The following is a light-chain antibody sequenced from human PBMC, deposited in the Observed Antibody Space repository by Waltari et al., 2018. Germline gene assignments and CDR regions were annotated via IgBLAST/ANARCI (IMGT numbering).Light chain of an antibody. V-gene: IGKV1-39*01. CDR1: QSISSY. J-gene: IGKJ1*01. Sequence: DIQMTQSPSSLSASVGDRVTITCRASQSISSYLNWYQQKPGKAPKLLTYAASSLQSGVPSRFSGSGSGTDFTLTNSSLQPEDFATYYCQQSYSTSWTFGQGTKEEIK. CDR2: AAS. CDR3: QQSYSTSWT.